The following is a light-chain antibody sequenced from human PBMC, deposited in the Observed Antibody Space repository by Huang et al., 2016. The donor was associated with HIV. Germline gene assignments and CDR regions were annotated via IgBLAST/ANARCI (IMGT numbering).Light chain of an antibody. J-gene: IGKJ1*01. CDR1: QGVSNN. V-gene: IGKV3D-15*01. CDR2: GAS. CDR3: QHYNNWPPWT. Sequence: EIVLTQSPATLSVSPGARATLSCRASQGVSNNIAWDQQKPGQTPRLLIHGASTRATGIAAKFSGRGSGTDFTLTITILQPEDSAVYYCQHYNNWPPWTFGPGTQVEI.